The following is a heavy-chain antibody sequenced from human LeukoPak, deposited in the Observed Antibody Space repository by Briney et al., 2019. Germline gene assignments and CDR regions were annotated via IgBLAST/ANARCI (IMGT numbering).Heavy chain of an antibody. CDR1: GYTFTSYY. D-gene: IGHD3-22*01. J-gene: IGHJ4*02. Sequence: ASVKVSCKASGYTFTSYYMHWVRQAPGQGLEWMGIINPSGGSTSYAQKFQGRVTMTEDTSTDTAYMELSSLRSEDTAVYYCATASSGYYGYWGQGTLVTVSS. CDR3: ATASSGYYGY. CDR2: INPSGGST. V-gene: IGHV1-46*01.